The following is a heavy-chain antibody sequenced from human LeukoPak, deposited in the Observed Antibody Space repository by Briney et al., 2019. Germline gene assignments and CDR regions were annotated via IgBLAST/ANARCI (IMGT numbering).Heavy chain of an antibody. D-gene: IGHD3-22*01. Sequence: SETLSLTCTVSGGPISSYYLSWIRQPPGKGLEWIGYIYYSGSTNYNPSLKSRVTISVDTSKNQFSLKLSSVTAADTAVYYCARGANYYDSSGYLSPPHFDYWGQGTLVTVSS. J-gene: IGHJ4*02. CDR3: ARGANYYDSSGYLSPPHFDY. V-gene: IGHV4-59*01. CDR2: IYYSGST. CDR1: GGPISSYY.